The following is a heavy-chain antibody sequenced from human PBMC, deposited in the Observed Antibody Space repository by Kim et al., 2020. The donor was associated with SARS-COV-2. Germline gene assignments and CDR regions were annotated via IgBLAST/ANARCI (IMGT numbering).Heavy chain of an antibody. V-gene: IGHV3-23*01. J-gene: IGHJ3*02. D-gene: IGHD6-19*01. CDR3: AKVLERSSGWYGDAVDI. Sequence: VKGRFTISRDNSKNTLYLQMNSLRAEDTAVYYCAKVLERSSGWYGDAVDIWGQGTMVTVSS.